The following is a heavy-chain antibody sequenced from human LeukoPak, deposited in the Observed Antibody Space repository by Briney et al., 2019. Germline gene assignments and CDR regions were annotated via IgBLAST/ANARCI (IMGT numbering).Heavy chain of an antibody. CDR2: IIPIFGTA. D-gene: IGHD6-13*01. Sequence: ASVKVSCKASGGTFSSYAISWVRQAPGQGLEWMGGIIPIFGTANYAQKFQGRVTITADKSTSTAYMELSSLRSEDTAVYYCASGGQQLVRHYYYYYYMDVWGKGTTVTVSS. CDR3: ASGGQQLVRHYYYYYYMDV. V-gene: IGHV1-69*06. J-gene: IGHJ6*03. CDR1: GGTFSSYA.